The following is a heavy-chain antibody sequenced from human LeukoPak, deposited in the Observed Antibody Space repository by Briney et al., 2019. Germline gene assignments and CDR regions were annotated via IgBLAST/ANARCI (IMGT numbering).Heavy chain of an antibody. D-gene: IGHD5-12*01. CDR2: IYYGGST. J-gene: IGHJ5*02. Sequence: SETLSLTCTVSGGSISSIAYYWGWIRQPPGKGLEWIGSIYYGGSTYYNPSLKSRVNISVDTSKNQFSVNLSPVTAADTAVYYCAKVGGSSPGDWFDPWGQGTLVTVSS. CDR1: GGSISSIAYY. V-gene: IGHV4-39*07. CDR3: AKVGGSSPGDWFDP.